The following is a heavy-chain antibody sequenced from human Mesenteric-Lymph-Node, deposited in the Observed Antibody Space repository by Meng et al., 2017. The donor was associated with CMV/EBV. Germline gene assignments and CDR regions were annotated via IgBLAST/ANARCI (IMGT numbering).Heavy chain of an antibody. Sequence: GESLKISCAASGFTFSSYWMSWVRQAPGKGLEWVANIKQDGSEKYYVDSVKGRFTISRDNAKNTLYLQMNSLRAEDTAVYYCAPTAGAVAGIDYWGQGTLVTVSS. CDR1: GFTFSSYW. J-gene: IGHJ4*02. CDR2: IKQDGSEK. CDR3: APTAGAVAGIDY. V-gene: IGHV3-7*01. D-gene: IGHD6-19*01.